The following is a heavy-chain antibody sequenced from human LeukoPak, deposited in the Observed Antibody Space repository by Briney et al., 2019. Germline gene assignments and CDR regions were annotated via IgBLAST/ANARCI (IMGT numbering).Heavy chain of an antibody. D-gene: IGHD3-9*01. J-gene: IGHJ4*02. CDR3: ARRAPTDYDILTGYYFPGYYFDY. V-gene: IGHV5-51*01. CDR1: GYSFTSYW. CDR2: ISPGDSDT. Sequence: GESLKISCKGSGYSFTSYWIGWVRQMPGKGLEWMGIISPGDSDTRYSPSFQGHVTISADKSISTAYLQWSSLKASGTAMYYCARRAPTDYDILTGYYFPGYYFDYWGQGTLVTVSS.